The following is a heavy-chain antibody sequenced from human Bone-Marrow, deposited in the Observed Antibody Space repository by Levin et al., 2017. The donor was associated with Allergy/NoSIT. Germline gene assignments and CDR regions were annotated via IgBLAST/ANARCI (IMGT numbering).Heavy chain of an antibody. D-gene: IGHD2-8*02. CDR3: ARGVRYWYFDP. J-gene: IGHJ5*02. V-gene: IGHV3-30*04. Sequence: AGGSLRLSCAASGFTFSSYAMHWVRQAPGKGLEWVAVISYDGSNKYYADSVKGRFTISRDNSKNTLYLQMNSLRAEDTAVYYCARGVRYWYFDPWGQGTLVTVSS. CDR1: GFTFSSYA. CDR2: ISYDGSNK.